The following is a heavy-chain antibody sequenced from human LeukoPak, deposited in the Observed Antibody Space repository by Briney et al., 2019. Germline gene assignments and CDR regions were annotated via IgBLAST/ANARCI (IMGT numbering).Heavy chain of an antibody. CDR2: ISFDGSNT. J-gene: IGHJ4*02. Sequence: GRSLRLSCAASGFTFSTYGMNWVRQAPGKGLEWVALISFDGSNTYYADSVKGRFTISRDNSKNTVYLQMNSLRAEDTAMYYCAKDQGYWGRGTLVTVSS. V-gene: IGHV3-30*18. CDR1: GFTFSTYG. CDR3: AKDQGY.